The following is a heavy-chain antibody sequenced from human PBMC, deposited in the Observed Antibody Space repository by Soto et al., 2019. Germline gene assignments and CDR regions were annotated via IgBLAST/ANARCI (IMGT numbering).Heavy chain of an antibody. CDR2: ISAYNSNT. V-gene: IGHV1-18*01. J-gene: IGHJ4*02. D-gene: IGHD4-17*01. CDR1: GYTFTIYG. CDR3: ARDHDYGDYISPGA. Sequence: VASVKVSCKASGYTFTIYGISWVRQAPGQGLERMGWISAYNSNTNYAQKLQGRVTMTTDTSTSTAYMELKSLRSDDTAVYYCARDHDYGDYISPGAWGQGTLVTVSS.